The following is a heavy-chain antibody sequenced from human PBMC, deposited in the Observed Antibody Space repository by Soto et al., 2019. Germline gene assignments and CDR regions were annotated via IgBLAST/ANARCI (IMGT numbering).Heavy chain of an antibody. J-gene: IGHJ3*02. CDR1: GFTVSSNY. D-gene: IGHD5-18*01. CDR2: IYSGGST. CDR3: AREIRLDTAMVRAFDI. V-gene: IGHV3-66*01. Sequence: GGSLRLSCAASGFTVSSNYMSWVRQAPGKGLEWVSVIYSGGSTYYADSVKGRFTISRDNSKNTLYLQMNSLRAEDTAVYYCAREIRLDTAMVRAFDIWGQGTMVTVSS.